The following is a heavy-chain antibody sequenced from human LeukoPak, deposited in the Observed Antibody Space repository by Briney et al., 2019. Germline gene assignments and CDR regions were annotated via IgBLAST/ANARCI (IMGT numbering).Heavy chain of an antibody. J-gene: IGHJ5*02. CDR1: GYTFTSYA. CDR2: MNPNSGNT. CDR3: ARGRSGYYTGWFDP. D-gene: IGHD3-3*01. Sequence: ASVKVSCKASGYTFTSYAINWVRQATGQGLEWMGWMNPNSGNTGYAQKFQGRVTMTRNTSISTAYMELSSLRSEDTAVYYCARGRSGYYTGWFDPWGQGTLVTVSS. V-gene: IGHV1-8*01.